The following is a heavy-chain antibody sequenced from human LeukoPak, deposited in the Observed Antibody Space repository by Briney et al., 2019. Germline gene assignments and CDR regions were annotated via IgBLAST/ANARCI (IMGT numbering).Heavy chain of an antibody. J-gene: IGHJ5*02. V-gene: IGHV3-23*01. CDR1: GFTFSSYA. D-gene: IGHD3-3*01. CDR3: AKDATTYYDFWSGYSPRYNWFDP. CDR2: ISSSGGST. Sequence: PGGSLRLSCAASGFTFSSYAMSWVRQAPGKGLEWVSAISSSGGSTYYADSVKGRFTISRDNSKNTLYLQMNSQRAEDTAVYYCAKDATTYYDFWSGYSPRYNWFDPWGQGTLVTVSS.